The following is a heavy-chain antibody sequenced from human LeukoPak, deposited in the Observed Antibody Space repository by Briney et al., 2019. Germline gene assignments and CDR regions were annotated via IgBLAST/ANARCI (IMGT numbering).Heavy chain of an antibody. CDR1: GFIFNNYN. D-gene: IGHD2-21*02. Sequence: PGGSLRLSCAASGFIFNNYNMNWVRQAPGKGLEWVSSISSRSNYISYIDSVKGRFTISRDNAKNSLFLQMNSLRAEDTAVYYCPTFDGLTAISYWGQGILVTVSS. CDR2: ISSRSNYI. CDR3: PTFDGLTAISY. J-gene: IGHJ4*02. V-gene: IGHV3-21*01.